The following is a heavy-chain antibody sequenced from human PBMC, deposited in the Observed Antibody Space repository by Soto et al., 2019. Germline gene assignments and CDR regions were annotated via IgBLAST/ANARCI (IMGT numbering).Heavy chain of an antibody. J-gene: IGHJ4*02. CDR1: GFTFSDST. CDR3: ARDRGPSGSYPGGY. V-gene: IGHV3-7*01. Sequence: PGGSLRLSCAASGFTFSDSTMHWVRQASGKGLEWVANIKQDGSEKYYVDSVKGRFTISRDNAKNSLYLQMNSLRAEDTAVYYCARDRGPSGSYPGGYWGQGTLVTVSS. D-gene: IGHD3-10*01. CDR2: IKQDGSEK.